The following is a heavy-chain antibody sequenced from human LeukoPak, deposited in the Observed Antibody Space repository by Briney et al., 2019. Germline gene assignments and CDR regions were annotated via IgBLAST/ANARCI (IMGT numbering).Heavy chain of an antibody. J-gene: IGHJ4*02. Sequence: GGSLRLSCAASGFTFSSYSMNWVRQAPGKGLEWVAVIWSDGSNKYYADSVKGRFTISRDNSKNTLDLQMNSLRAEDTAVYYCARDTFDFDYWGQGTLVTVSS. CDR3: ARDTFDFDY. V-gene: IGHV3-33*08. CDR2: IWSDGSNK. CDR1: GFTFSSYS.